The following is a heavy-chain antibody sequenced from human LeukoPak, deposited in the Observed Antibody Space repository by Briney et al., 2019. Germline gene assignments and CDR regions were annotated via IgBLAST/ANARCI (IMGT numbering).Heavy chain of an antibody. V-gene: IGHV3-9*01. CDR3: AKAPLGVAAAGTNEGYFDY. CDR2: ISWNSGSI. J-gene: IGHJ4*02. Sequence: GRSLRLSCAASGFTFDDYAMHWDRHAPGKGLEWVSGISWNSGSIGYADSVKGRFTISRDNAKNSLYLQMNSLRAEDTALYYCAKAPLGVAAAGTNEGYFDYWGQGTLVTVSS. D-gene: IGHD6-13*01. CDR1: GFTFDDYA.